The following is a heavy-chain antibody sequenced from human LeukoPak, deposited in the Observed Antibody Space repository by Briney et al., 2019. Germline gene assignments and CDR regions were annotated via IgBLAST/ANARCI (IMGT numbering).Heavy chain of an antibody. J-gene: IGHJ4*02. CDR3: ARGYDFLDY. CDR1: GFTLSSYA. Sequence: PGGSLRLSCAASGFTLSSYAMHWVRQAPGKGPEWVAVISYDGTNTYYADSVKGRFTISRDNSKNTLFLQMNSLKPEDTAVFYSARGYDFLDYWGQGTLLTVSS. D-gene: IGHD3-3*01. CDR2: ISYDGTNT. V-gene: IGHV3-30*04.